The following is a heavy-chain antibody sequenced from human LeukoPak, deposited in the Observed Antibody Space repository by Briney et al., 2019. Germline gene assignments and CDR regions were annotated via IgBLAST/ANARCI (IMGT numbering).Heavy chain of an antibody. D-gene: IGHD1-26*01. V-gene: IGHV3-21*01. CDR2: ISSSSSYI. J-gene: IGHJ4*02. Sequence: GGSLRLSCAASGFTFSSYSMNWVRQAPGKGLEWVSSISSSSSYIYYADSVKGRFTISRDNAKNSLYLQMNSPRAEDTAVYYCARDTTMYSGSYFDYWGQGTLVTVSS. CDR1: GFTFSSYS. CDR3: ARDTTMYSGSYFDY.